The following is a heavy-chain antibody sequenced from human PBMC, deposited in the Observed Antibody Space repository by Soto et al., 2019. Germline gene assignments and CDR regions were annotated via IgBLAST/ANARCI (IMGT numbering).Heavy chain of an antibody. J-gene: IGHJ6*02. V-gene: IGHV3-30*18. CDR3: AKGSMRTMDV. Sequence: WVRQAPGKGLEWVAVISYDGSNKYYADSVKGRFTISRDNSKNTLYLQMNSLRAEDTAVYYCAKGSMRTMDVWGQGTTVTVSS. CDR2: ISYDGSNK.